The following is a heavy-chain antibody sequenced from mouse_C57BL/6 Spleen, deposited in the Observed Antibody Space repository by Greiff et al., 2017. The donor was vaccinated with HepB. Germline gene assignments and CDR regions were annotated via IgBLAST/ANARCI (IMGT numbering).Heavy chain of an antibody. Sequence: DVKLVESGPGLVKPSQSLSLTCSVTGYSITSGYYWNWIRQFPGNKLEWMGYISYDGSNNYNPSLKNRISITRDTSKNQFFLKLNSVTTEDTATYYCAREPLYYDYDPYWGQGTLVTVSA. CDR3: AREPLYYDYDPY. J-gene: IGHJ3*01. CDR2: ISYDGSN. CDR1: GYSITSGYY. V-gene: IGHV3-6*01. D-gene: IGHD2-4*01.